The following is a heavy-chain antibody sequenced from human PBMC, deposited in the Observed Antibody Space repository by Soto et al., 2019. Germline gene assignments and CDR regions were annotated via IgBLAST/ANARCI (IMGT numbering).Heavy chain of an antibody. CDR3: AKDPFDWVDY. V-gene: IGHV3-23*01. CDR1: GFTFSSYA. D-gene: IGHD3-9*01. J-gene: IGHJ4*02. CDR2: IIGSGGST. Sequence: PGGSLRLSCAASGFTFSSYAMSWVRQAPGKGLEWVSAIIGSGGSTYYADSVKVRFTISRNNSKNTLYLQMNSLRAEDTAVYYCAKDPFDWVDYWGQGTLVTVSS.